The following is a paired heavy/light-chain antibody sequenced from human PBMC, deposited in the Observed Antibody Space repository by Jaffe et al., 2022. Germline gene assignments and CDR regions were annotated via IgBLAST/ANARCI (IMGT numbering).Light chain of an antibody. CDR2: EVS. CDR3: MQSTQLLWT. Sequence: EIVMTQTPLSLSVTPGQPASISCKSSQSLLHSDGKTYLYWYLQKSGQPPQLQIFEVSNRFSGVPDRFSGSGSGTDFTLKISRVEPEDVGVYYCMQSTQLLWTFGQGTKVEIK. CDR1: QSLLHSDGKTY. J-gene: IGKJ1*01. V-gene: IGKV2D-29*01.
Heavy chain of an antibody. D-gene: IGHD3-9*01. CDR3: ARDLYRAYYDILTGYYTGEGGIDY. CDR1: GYTFIDYY. J-gene: IGHJ4*02. Sequence: QVQLVQSGAEVQKPGASVKVSCKASGYTFIDYYIYWMRQAPGQGLEYMGRINPKSGGTHYAQNFQGRVTMTRDTSISTAYMELSRLRSDDTAVYFCARDLYRAYYDILTGYYTGEGGIDYWGQGTLVTVSS. V-gene: IGHV1-2*06. CDR2: INPKSGGT.